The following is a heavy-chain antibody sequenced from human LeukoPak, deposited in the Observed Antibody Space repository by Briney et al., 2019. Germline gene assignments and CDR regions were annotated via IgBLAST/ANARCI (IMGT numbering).Heavy chain of an antibody. D-gene: IGHD5-24*01. J-gene: IGHJ3*02. V-gene: IGHV3-23*01. Sequence: GGSLRLSCAGSDFSFITYAMSWVRQAPGKGLEWVSSMSHSGSSSYADSVKGRFTTSRDNSMNTLFLQMSSLRAEDTAIYYCAKELTERWLIDAFDIWGQGTVVTVSS. CDR1: DFSFITYA. CDR2: MSHSGSS. CDR3: AKELTERWLIDAFDI.